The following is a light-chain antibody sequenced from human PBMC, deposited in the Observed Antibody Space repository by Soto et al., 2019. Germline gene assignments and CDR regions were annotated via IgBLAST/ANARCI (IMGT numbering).Light chain of an antibody. CDR2: GAS. V-gene: IGKV3-20*01. CDR3: QQYGSSPET. CDR1: QSVRSSS. J-gene: IGKJ1*01. Sequence: EIVLTLSACALSLSPEERATLSCRASQSVRSSSLAWYQQKPGQAPRLLIYGASSRATGIPVRFSGSGSGTDFTLTISRLEPEDFAVYYCQQYGSSPETFGQGTKVDIK.